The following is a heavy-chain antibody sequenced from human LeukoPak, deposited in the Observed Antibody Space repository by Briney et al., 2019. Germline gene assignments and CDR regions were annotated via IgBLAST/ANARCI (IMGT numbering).Heavy chain of an antibody. J-gene: IGHJ4*02. Sequence: SETLSLTCAVYGGSFSGYYWSWIRLPPGKGLEWIGEINRSGSTNYNPSLKSRVTISVDTSKNQFSLKLSSVIAADTAVYYCARGRAAYFYYWGQGTLVTVSS. CDR3: ARGRAAYFYY. CDR1: GGSFSGYY. CDR2: INRSGST. V-gene: IGHV4-34*01. D-gene: IGHD6-13*01.